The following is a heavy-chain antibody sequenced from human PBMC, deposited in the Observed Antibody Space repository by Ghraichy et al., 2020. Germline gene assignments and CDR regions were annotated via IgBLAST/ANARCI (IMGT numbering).Heavy chain of an antibody. CDR1: GFTFSNFR. Sequence: GRSLRLSCVTSGFTFSNFRMHWVRQPPEKGLVWVSRINSDGSGTGHADSVKGRFTISRDNAKNTLYLQMNSLTAEDTAVYFCARDVSYSSTRYSWFDSWGQGTLVTVS. CDR2: INSDGSGT. V-gene: IGHV3-74*01. CDR3: ARDVSYSSTRYSWFDS. D-gene: IGHD6-13*01. J-gene: IGHJ5*01.